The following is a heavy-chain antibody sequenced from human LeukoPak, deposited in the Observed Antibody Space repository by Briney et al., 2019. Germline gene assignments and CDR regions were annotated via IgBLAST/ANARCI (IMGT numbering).Heavy chain of an antibody. CDR1: GGSISSGSYY. Sequence: SETLSLTCTVSGGSISSGSYYWSWIRQPAGKGLEWIGHIYTSGSTNYNPSLKSRVTISVDTSENQLFPKLSSVTAADTAVYYCARSYYGSGSYQGYWGQGTLVTVSS. J-gene: IGHJ4*02. CDR3: ARSYYGSGSYQGY. V-gene: IGHV4-61*09. CDR2: IYTSGST. D-gene: IGHD3-10*01.